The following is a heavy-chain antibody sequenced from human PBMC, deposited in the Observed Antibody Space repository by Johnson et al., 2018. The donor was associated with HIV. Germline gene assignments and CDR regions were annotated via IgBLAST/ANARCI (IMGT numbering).Heavy chain of an antibody. CDR2: IRYDGSNK. CDR1: DFTFSSYG. V-gene: IGHV3-30*02. D-gene: IGHD3-10*01. CDR3: ASSSLAWGVDAFDI. Sequence: QVQLVESGGGVVQPGGSLRLSCAASDFTFSSYGMHWVRQAPGKGLEWVAFIRYDGSNKYYGDSVKGRFTISRDNSKNTLYLQMNSLRAEDTAVYYCASSSLAWGVDAFDIGGQGTKVTVSS. J-gene: IGHJ3*02.